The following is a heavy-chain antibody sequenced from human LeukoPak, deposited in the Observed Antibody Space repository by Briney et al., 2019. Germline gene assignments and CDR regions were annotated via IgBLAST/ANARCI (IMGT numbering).Heavy chain of an antibody. D-gene: IGHD5-18*01. CDR3: ARNHTHEGYGYYFDY. CDR2: IYYSGST. V-gene: IGHV4-39*01. Sequence: SETLSLTCTVSGDSISISISYWGWIRQPPGTGLEWIGSIYYSGSTHYNPSLKSRVFISVDTSKNQFSLKLSSVTAADTAVYYCARNHTHEGYGYYFDYWGQGTLITVSS. J-gene: IGHJ4*02. CDR1: GDSISISISY.